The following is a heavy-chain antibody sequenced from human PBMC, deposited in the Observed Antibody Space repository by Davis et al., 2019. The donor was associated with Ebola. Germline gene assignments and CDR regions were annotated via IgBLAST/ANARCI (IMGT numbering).Heavy chain of an antibody. J-gene: IGHJ4*02. D-gene: IGHD3-16*01. CDR3: ARGPGGRSIFDY. CDR1: GFTLSGFG. Sequence: GESLKISCATSGFTLSGFGMSWVRQAPGKGLEWVSVIYRGGDTYYADSVKGRFTISRDTSKNTVYLQMKSLRAEDTAVYYCARGPGGRSIFDYWGQGTLVTFSS. V-gene: IGHV3-53*01. CDR2: IYRGGDT.